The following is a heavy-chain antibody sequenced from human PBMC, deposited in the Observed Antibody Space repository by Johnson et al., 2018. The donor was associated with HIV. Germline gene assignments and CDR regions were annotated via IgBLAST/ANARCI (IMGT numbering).Heavy chain of an antibody. V-gene: IGHV3-15*01. CDR1: GITFNNAW. CDR3: ATNRGGAFDI. CDR2: IKSKPDGAAI. Sequence: VLLVESGGGLVKPGGSLRLSCAASGITFNNAWMSWVRQAPGKGLEWVGRIKSKPDGAAIHYAAPVKGRFTVSRDDSRNTLYLQMNSLKTEDTAVYYCATNRGGAFDIWGQGTMVTVSS. D-gene: IGHD2/OR15-2a*01. J-gene: IGHJ3*02.